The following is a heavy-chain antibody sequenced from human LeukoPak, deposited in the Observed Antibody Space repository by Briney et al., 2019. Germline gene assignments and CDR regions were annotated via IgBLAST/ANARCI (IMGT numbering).Heavy chain of an antibody. Sequence: SETLSLTCTVSGGSISSGDYYWSWIRQPPGKGLEWIGYIYYSGSTYYNPSLKSRVTISVDTSKNQFSLKLSSVTAADTAVYYCARADGDGVIDYWGQGTLVTVSS. CDR2: IYYSGST. V-gene: IGHV4-30-4*01. CDR3: ARADGDGVIDY. CDR1: GGSISSGDYY. J-gene: IGHJ4*02. D-gene: IGHD2-8*01.